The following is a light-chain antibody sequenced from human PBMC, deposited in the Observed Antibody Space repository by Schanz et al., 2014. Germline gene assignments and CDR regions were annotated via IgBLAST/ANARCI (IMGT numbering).Light chain of an antibody. V-gene: IGKV3-20*01. J-gene: IGKJ4*01. CDR3: QQYGSPPALT. CDR2: GAS. Sequence: EIVLTQSPGTLSLSPGERATLSCRASQRVSGSYLAWYQHKPGQAPRLLIYGASTRGIGIPDRFSGGGSGTDFTLTISRLEPEDFAVYYCQQYGSPPALTFGGGTKVEIK. CDR1: QRVSGSY.